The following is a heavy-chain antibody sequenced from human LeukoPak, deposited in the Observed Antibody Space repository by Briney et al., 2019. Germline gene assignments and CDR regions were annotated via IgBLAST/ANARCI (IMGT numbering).Heavy chain of an antibody. D-gene: IGHD2-2*03. J-gene: IGHJ3*02. V-gene: IGHV3-7*01. CDR1: GFAFGSYW. CDR2: IKQDGSEK. CDR3: ARIRDGYCISTSCRGAFDI. Sequence: PGGSLRLSCAASGFAFGSYWMSWVRQAPGKGLEWVANIKQDGSEKYYMDSVKGRSTISRDNAKNSLYLQMNSLRAEDTAVYYCARIRDGYCISTSCRGAFDIWGQGTVVTVSS.